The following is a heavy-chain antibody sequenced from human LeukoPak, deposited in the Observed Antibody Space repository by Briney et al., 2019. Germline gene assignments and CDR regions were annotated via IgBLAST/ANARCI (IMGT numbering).Heavy chain of an antibody. V-gene: IGHV3-43*02. CDR3: AKVPLKGYNYGYYFDY. CDR1: GFTFDDYA. CDR2: ISGDGGST. D-gene: IGHD5-18*01. Sequence: PGGSLRLSCAASGFTFDDYAMHWVRQAPGKGLEWVSLISGDGGSTIYADSVKGRFTISRDNSKNSLYLRMNSLRTEDTALYYCAKVPLKGYNYGYYFDYWGQGTLVTVSS. J-gene: IGHJ4*02.